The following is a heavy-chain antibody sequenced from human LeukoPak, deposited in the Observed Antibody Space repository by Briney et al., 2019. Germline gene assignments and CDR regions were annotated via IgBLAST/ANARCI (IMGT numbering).Heavy chain of an antibody. CDR2: IYTSGST. Sequence: PSETLSLTCTVSGGSISSHYWSWIRQPAGKGLEWIGRIYTSGSTNYNPSLKSRVTMSVDTSKNQFSLKLSSVTAADTAVCYCARERGTYCGGDCYSWYFQHWGQGTLVTVSS. CDR1: GGSISSHY. D-gene: IGHD2-21*02. CDR3: ARERGTYCGGDCYSWYFQH. V-gene: IGHV4-4*07. J-gene: IGHJ1*01.